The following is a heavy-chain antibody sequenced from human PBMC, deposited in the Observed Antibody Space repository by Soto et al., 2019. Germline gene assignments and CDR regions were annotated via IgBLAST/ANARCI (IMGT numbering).Heavy chain of an antibody. CDR2: INHSGST. J-gene: IGHJ4*02. CDR1: GGSFSGYY. D-gene: IGHD6-19*01. CDR3: AIGRRVAVDGTPVAY. V-gene: IGHV4-34*01. Sequence: QVQLQQWGAGLLKPSETLSLTCAVYGGSFSGYYWSWIRQPPGKGLEWIGEINHSGSTHYNPSLHVPVHHSAATSKNRFALTLSAVAAAATAVYYCAIGRRVAVDGTPVAYWGQGALVTVSS.